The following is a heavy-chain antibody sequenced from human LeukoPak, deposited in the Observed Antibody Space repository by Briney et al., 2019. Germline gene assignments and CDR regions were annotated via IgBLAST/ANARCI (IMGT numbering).Heavy chain of an antibody. V-gene: IGHV4-59*08. Sequence: SETLSLTCTVSGGSISTYYWSWVRQPPGKGLEWIGYIYYSGSTNYNPSLKSRVTISVDTSKNQFSLKLSSVTAADTAVYYCAASYYYYSSGPRPYYFDFWGQGTLVTVSS. J-gene: IGHJ4*02. CDR3: AASYYYYSSGPRPYYFDF. CDR1: GGSISTYY. CDR2: IYYSGST. D-gene: IGHD3-22*01.